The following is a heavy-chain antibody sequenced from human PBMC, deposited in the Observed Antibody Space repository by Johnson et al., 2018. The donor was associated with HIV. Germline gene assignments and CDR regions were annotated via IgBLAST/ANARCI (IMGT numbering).Heavy chain of an antibody. CDR3: AKVGGYSYGES. CDR2: ISGSGGST. CDR1: GFTFYNFA. D-gene: IGHD5-18*01. V-gene: IGHV3-23*04. J-gene: IGHJ3*01. Sequence: VQLVESGGSVVRPGGSLRLSCAASGFTFYNFAMSWVRQAPGKGLEWVSGISGSGGSTYYADSVKGRFTISRDNSKNTLYLQMNSLRAEDTAVYYCAKVGGYSYGESWGQGTMVTVSS.